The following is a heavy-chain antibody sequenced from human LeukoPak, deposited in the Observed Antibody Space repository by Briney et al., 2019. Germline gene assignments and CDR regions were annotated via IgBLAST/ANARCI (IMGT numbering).Heavy chain of an antibody. J-gene: IGHJ4*02. CDR1: GFTFSSYS. V-gene: IGHV3-23*01. D-gene: IGHD4-23*01. CDR3: AKGYGGNRPLDY. CDR2: TSSSGDNT. Sequence: QAGGSLRLSCAASGFTFSSYSMNWVRQAPGKGLEWVSATSSSGDNTYYADSVKGRFSISRDNSKNTLYLQMNSLRADDTAVYYCAKGYGGNRPLDYWGQGTLVTVSS.